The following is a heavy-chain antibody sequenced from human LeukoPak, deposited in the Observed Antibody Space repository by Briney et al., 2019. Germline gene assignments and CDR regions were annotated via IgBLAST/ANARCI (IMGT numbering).Heavy chain of an antibody. J-gene: IGHJ5*02. CDR1: GLTFSNAW. CDR2: ISYDGSNK. CDR3: AKDPGRLTTGGWFDP. Sequence: GGSLRLSCAASGLTFSNAWMSWVRQAPGEGLEWVAVISYDGSNKYYADSVKGRFTISRDNSKNTLYLQMNSLRAEDTAVYYCAKDPGRLTTGGWFDPWGQGTLVTVSS. V-gene: IGHV3-30*18. D-gene: IGHD4-17*01.